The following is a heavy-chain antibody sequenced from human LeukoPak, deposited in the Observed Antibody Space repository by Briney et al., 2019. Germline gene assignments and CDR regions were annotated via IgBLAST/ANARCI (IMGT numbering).Heavy chain of an antibody. D-gene: IGHD2-2*01. Sequence: GGSLRLSCAASGFTFSNYEMNWVRQAPGKGLEWVSYISKSGRIIYYADSVKGRFIISRDDAKNSVYLQMNSLRAEDTAHYYCARELVEPAAMEFDPWGQGTLVTVPS. J-gene: IGHJ5*02. V-gene: IGHV3-48*03. CDR1: GFTFSNYE. CDR2: ISKSGRII. CDR3: ARELVEPAAMEFDP.